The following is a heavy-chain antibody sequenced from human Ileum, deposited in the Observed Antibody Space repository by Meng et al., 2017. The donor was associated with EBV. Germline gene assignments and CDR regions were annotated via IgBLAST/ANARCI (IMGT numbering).Heavy chain of an antibody. V-gene: IGHV1-3*01. Sequence: GTEGKEPGALVKVSCKASGYSFTSSAIHWVRQAPGQRLEWMGWVHAGNGDTKYSQNFQDRLTIARDTSANTAYMDLSSLRSEDTAVYYCARGHQTYHDYWGQGTLVTVSS. CDR2: VHAGNGDT. CDR3: ARGHQTYHDY. D-gene: IGHD2-2*01. J-gene: IGHJ4*02. CDR1: GYSFTSSA.